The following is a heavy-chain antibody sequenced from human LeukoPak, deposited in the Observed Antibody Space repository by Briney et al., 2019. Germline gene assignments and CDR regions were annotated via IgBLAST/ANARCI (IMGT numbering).Heavy chain of an antibody. CDR2: IYHSGST. Sequence: PSGTLSLTCAVSGYSISSGYYWGWIRQPPGKGLEWIGSIYHSGSTYYNPSLKSRVTISVDTSKNQFSLKLSSVTAADTAVYYCARQGCTNGVCYGFDYWGQGTLVTVSS. J-gene: IGHJ4*02. V-gene: IGHV4-38-2*01. CDR3: ARQGCTNGVCYGFDY. D-gene: IGHD2-8*01. CDR1: GYSISSGYY.